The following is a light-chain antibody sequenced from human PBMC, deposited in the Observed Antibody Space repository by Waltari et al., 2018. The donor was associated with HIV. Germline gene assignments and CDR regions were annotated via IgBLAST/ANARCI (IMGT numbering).Light chain of an antibody. V-gene: IGKV1-12*01. CDR3: QQASSLPLT. Sequence: DIQMTQSPSSVSASVGDRVTLPCRASQSIGRWLVWYQQTPGKAPKLLIYAASTLQGGVPSRFSGSGSGTSFTLTISSLQPEDFATYYCQQASSLPLTFGEGTKVEIK. CDR1: QSIGRW. CDR2: AAS. J-gene: IGKJ4*01.